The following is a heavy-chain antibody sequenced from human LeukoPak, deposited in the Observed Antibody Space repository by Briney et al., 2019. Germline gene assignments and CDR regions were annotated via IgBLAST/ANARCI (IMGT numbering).Heavy chain of an antibody. J-gene: IGHJ4*02. CDR1: GGTFSSYA. Sequence: SVKVSCKASGGTFSSYAISWVRQAPGQGLEWMGGIIPIFGTANYAQKFQGRVTITADKSTSTAYMELSSLRSDDTAVYYCARVVVVPNQTTGDYWGQGTLVTVSS. V-gene: IGHV1-69*06. CDR2: IIPIFGTA. D-gene: IGHD2-2*01. CDR3: ARVVVVPNQTTGDY.